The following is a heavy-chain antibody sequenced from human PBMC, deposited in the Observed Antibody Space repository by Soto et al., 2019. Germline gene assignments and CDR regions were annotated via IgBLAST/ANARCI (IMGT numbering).Heavy chain of an antibody. CDR3: RSSSRYSTDV. J-gene: IGHJ6*02. V-gene: IGHV4-39*01. D-gene: IGHD6-13*01. Sequence: QLQLQESGPGLVKPSETLSLSCTVSGGSITSSSYWGWIRQPPGKGLEWIGSIYSTGNTYYTPSLKGRVTLSADTSKNQYSLNLRSVTAADTAVYYCRSSSRYSTDVWGQGNTVYVSS. CDR2: IYSTGNT. CDR1: GGSITSSSY.